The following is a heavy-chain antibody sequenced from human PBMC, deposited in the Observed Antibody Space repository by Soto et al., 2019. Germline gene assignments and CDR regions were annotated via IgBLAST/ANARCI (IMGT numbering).Heavy chain of an antibody. CDR3: ARDSQWLFDY. CDR2: IWYDGSNK. Sequence: QVQLVESGGGVVQPGRSLRLSCAASGFTFSSYGMHWIRQAPGKGLEWVAVIWYDGSNKYYADSVKGRFTISRDNSKNTLYLQMNSLRAEDTAVYYCARDSQWLFDYWGQGTLVTVSS. V-gene: IGHV3-33*01. D-gene: IGHD6-19*01. CDR1: GFTFSSYG. J-gene: IGHJ4*02.